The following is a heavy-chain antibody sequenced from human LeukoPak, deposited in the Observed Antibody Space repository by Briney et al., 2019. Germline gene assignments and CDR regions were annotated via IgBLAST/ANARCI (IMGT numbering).Heavy chain of an antibody. V-gene: IGHV3-7*01. CDR3: ARDLSGVTGYTYGRGIDY. J-gene: IGHJ4*02. CDR1: GFTFSSYW. Sequence: SGGSLRLSCAASGFTFSSYWMSWVRQAPGKGLEWVANIKKDGSEKYYVDPVKGRFTISRDNAKTSLYLQMNSLRAEDTAVYYCARDLSGVTGYTYGRGIDYWGQGTLVTVSS. D-gene: IGHD5-18*01. CDR2: IKKDGSEK.